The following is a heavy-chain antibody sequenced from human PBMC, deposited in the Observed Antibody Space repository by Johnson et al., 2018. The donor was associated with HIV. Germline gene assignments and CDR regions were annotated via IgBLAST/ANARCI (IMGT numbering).Heavy chain of an antibody. CDR1: GFTVSSNY. Sequence: VQLVESGGGLVQPGGSLRLSCAASGFTVSSNYMSWVRQAPGKGLEWVSVIYSGGSTYYADSVKGRFTISRDNSKNTLYLQMNSLRTEDTAVFYCARASLARGGAFDIWGQGTMVTVSS. J-gene: IGHJ3*02. V-gene: IGHV3-66*01. CDR2: IYSGGST. D-gene: IGHD2-15*01. CDR3: ARASLARGGAFDI.